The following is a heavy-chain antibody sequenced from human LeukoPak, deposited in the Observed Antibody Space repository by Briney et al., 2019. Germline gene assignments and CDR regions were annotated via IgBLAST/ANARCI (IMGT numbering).Heavy chain of an antibody. CDR3: ARGPTVWGVGGAYYYYGMDV. Sequence: ASVKVSCKASGYTFTSYGISWVRQAPGQGLEWMGWISAYDGNTNYAQKLQGRVTMTADTSTSTAYMELGSLRSDDTAVYYCARGPTVWGVGGAYYYYGMDVWGQGTTVTVSS. CDR2: ISAYDGNT. CDR1: GYTFTSYG. J-gene: IGHJ6*02. D-gene: IGHD3-16*01. V-gene: IGHV1-18*01.